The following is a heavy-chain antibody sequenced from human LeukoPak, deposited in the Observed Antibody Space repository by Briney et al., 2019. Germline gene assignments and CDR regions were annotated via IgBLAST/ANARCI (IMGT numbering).Heavy chain of an antibody. Sequence: ASVKVSCKASGYTFITYVMHWMRQAPGQGLEWMGWINTGSGDTKYSQNFQDRVALTRDTSASTVYMELSSLRSEDTAVYYCARGAIIAHFDYWGQGTLVTVSS. CDR1: GYTFITYV. CDR2: INTGSGDT. CDR3: ARGAIIAHFDY. V-gene: IGHV1-3*04. D-gene: IGHD2-21*01. J-gene: IGHJ4*02.